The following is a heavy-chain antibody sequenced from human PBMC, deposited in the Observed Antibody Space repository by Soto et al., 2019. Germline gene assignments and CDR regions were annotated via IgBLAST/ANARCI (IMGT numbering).Heavy chain of an antibody. CDR3: AMQKRSEGLRGAFDI. CDR1: GGTFSSYT. V-gene: IGHV1-69*02. D-gene: IGHD4-17*01. CDR2: IIPILGIA. J-gene: IGHJ3*02. Sequence: QVQLVQSGAEVKKPGSSVKVSCKASGGTFSSYTISWVRQAPGQGLEWMGRIIPILGIANYAQKFQGRVTITADKSTSTAYMELSSLRSEDTAVYYCAMQKRSEGLRGAFDIWGQGTMVTVSS.